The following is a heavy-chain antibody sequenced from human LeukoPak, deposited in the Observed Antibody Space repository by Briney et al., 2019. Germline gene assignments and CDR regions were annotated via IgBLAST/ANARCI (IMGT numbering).Heavy chain of an antibody. D-gene: IGHD3-16*02. CDR1: GGSISSSSYY. CDR2: IYYSGST. Sequence: PSETLSLTCTVSGGSISSSSYYWGWIRQPPGKGLEWIGNIYYSGSTYYNPSLKSRVTISVDTSKNQFSLKLNSVTAADTAVYYCASWFYVWGTYRYAFHIWGQGTKVTVSS. V-gene: IGHV4-39*07. CDR3: ASWFYVWGTYRYAFHI. J-gene: IGHJ3*02.